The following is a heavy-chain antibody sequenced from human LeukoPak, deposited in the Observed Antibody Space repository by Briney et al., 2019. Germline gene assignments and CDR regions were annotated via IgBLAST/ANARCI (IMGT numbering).Heavy chain of an antibody. J-gene: IGHJ5*02. Sequence: GASVKVSCKASGYTLTGDFFTWVRQAPGQGLEWMGRISPNSGGTNYAQKFQGRVTMTRDTSISTAYMELSRLRSDDTAVYYCARARSGYPTWGQGTPVTVSS. D-gene: IGHD3-22*01. CDR3: ARARSGYPT. CDR2: ISPNSGGT. CDR1: GYTLTGDF. V-gene: IGHV1-2*06.